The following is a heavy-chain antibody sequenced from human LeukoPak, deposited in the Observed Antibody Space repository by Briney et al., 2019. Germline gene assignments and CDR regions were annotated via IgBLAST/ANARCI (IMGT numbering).Heavy chain of an antibody. J-gene: IGHJ4*02. CDR3: ARTYYDILTGYNPYFDY. V-gene: IGHV3-21*01. CDR2: ITASSTAI. Sequence: GGSLRLSCAASGFTFNTYTMNWVRQAPGKGLEWVSSITASSTAIYSADSVKGRFTISRNNAKNFLYLQMNSLRAEDTAVYYCARTYYDILTGYNPYFDYWGQGILVTVSS. CDR1: GFTFNTYT. D-gene: IGHD3-9*01.